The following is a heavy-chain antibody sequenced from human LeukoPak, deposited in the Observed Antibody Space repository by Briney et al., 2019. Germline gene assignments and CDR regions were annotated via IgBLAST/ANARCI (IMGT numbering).Heavy chain of an antibody. CDR2: IYHSGST. CDR3: ARGSSSGGLFDY. CDR1: GYSISSGYY. J-gene: IGHJ4*02. Sequence: SETLSLTCTVSGYSISSGYYWGWIRQPPGKGLEWIGSIYHSGSTYYNPSLKGRVTISVDTSKNQFSLKLSSVTAADTAVYYCARGSSSGGLFDYWGQGTLVTVSS. V-gene: IGHV4-38-2*02. D-gene: IGHD6-13*01.